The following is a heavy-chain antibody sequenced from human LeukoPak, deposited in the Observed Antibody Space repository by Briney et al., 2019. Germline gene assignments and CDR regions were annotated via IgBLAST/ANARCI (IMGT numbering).Heavy chain of an antibody. CDR3: AKYLPGGAVSGAFDY. V-gene: IGHV3-23*01. CDR2: ISDCGGNT. CDR1: GFTFSSYA. D-gene: IGHD6-19*01. J-gene: IGHJ4*02. Sequence: PGGSLRLSCAASGFTFSSYAMSWVRQAPGKGLEWVSGISDCGGNTYYAASVKGRFTISRDNSKTTLYLQMNSLRGEDTAVYYCAKYLPGGAVSGAFDYWGQGTLVTVSS.